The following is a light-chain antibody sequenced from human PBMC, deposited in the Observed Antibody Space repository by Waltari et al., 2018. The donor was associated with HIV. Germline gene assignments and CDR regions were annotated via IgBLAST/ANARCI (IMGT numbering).Light chain of an antibody. CDR3: AAWDDSLNGYV. CDR2: SNN. J-gene: IGLJ1*01. V-gene: IGLV1-44*01. CDR1: SSNLGSNP. Sequence: QSVLTQPPSASGTPGPRVTISCSGSSSNLGSNPVNWYQQLPGTAPKLLIYSNNQRPSGVPDRFSGSKSGTSASLAISGLQSEDEADYYCAAWDDSLNGYVFGTGTKVTVL.